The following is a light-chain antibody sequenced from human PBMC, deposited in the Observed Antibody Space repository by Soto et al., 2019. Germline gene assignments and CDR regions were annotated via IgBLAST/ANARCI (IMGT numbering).Light chain of an antibody. Sequence: EIVLPQSPDTLSLSPGERATLSCRASQSVNNYLAWYQQRPGQPPRLLIYDASHRATGIPARFSGSGSGTDFTLTISSLEPEDFAVYYCQQRTNPITSGGGTKVEI. CDR1: QSVNNY. CDR2: DAS. V-gene: IGKV3-11*01. J-gene: IGKJ4*01. CDR3: QQRTNPIT.